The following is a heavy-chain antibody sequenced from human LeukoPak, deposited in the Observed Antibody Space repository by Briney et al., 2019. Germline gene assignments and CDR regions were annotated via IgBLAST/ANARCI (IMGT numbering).Heavy chain of an antibody. CDR2: IYYSGST. CDR3: ARIGHEDYYFDY. V-gene: IGHV4-61*01. Sequence: SETLSLTCTVSGGSVSSATYYWTWIRQPPGKGLEWIGYIYYSGSTNYNPSLKSRVTISVDTSKNQFSLKLSSVTAADTAVYYCARIGHEDYYFDYWGQGTLVTVSS. CDR1: GGSVSSATYY. J-gene: IGHJ4*02.